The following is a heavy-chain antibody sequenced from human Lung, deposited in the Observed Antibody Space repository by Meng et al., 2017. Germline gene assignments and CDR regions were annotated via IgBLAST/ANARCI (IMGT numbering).Heavy chain of an antibody. CDR1: GFTFSSYA. D-gene: IGHD6-6*01. V-gene: IGHV3-23*01. CDR3: VRRIEYSSSSGY. Sequence: EVQLLESGGGLGQPGGSPRRSCVASGFTFSSYAMTWVRQAPGKGLEWVSSISGSGGSTYYADSVRGRFTISRDNSKNTVYLQMNSLRAEDTAIYYCVRRIEYSSSSGYWGQGTLVTVSS. J-gene: IGHJ4*02. CDR2: ISGSGGST.